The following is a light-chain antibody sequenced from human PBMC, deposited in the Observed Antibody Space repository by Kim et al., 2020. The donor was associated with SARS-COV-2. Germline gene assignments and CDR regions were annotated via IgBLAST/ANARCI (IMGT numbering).Light chain of an antibody. V-gene: IGLV2-11*01. CDR3: CSYAGSYTNYV. Sequence: QSVTVSCTGTSIDVGGYNYVSWYQQHPGKAPKPMIYDVSKRPSGVPDRFSGSKSGNTASLTISGLQAEDEADYYCCSYAGSYTNYVFGTGTKVTVL. CDR2: DVS. J-gene: IGLJ1*01. CDR1: SIDVGGYNY.